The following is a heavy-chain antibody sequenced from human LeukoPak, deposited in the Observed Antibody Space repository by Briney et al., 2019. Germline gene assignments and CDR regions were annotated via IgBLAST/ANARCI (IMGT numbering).Heavy chain of an antibody. CDR1: GGSISSGDYY. V-gene: IGHV4-30-4*01. D-gene: IGHD3-22*01. CDR2: IYYSGST. J-gene: IGHJ5*02. CDR3: ARAGRQYYYDSNWFDP. Sequence: NPSETLSLTCTVSGGSISSGDYYWSWIRQPPGKGLEWIGYIYYSGSTYYNPSLKSRVAISVDTSKNQFSLKLSSVTAADTAVYYCARAGRQYYYDSNWFDPWGQGTLVTVSS.